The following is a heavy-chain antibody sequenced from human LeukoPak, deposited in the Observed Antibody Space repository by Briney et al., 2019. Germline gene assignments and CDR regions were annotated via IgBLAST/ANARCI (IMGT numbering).Heavy chain of an antibody. Sequence: GGSLRLSCTASGFNFSTYEMTWVRQAPGKGLEWLSYIDYSGSTIYYGDSVEGRFTVSRDNVKNSLYLQMNSLRVDDTAVYYCARAFAVDYCGQGTLVTVSS. D-gene: IGHD3-16*01. CDR2: IDYSGSTI. CDR3: ARAFAVDY. CDR1: GFNFSTYE. J-gene: IGHJ4*02. V-gene: IGHV3-48*03.